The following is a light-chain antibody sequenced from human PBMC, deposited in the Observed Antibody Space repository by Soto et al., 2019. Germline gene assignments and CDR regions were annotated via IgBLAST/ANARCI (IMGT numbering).Light chain of an antibody. CDR3: QHYNNWPYT. V-gene: IGKV3-15*01. Sequence: ETAMTQSPATLSASPGERATLSCRASQSVSTYLDWYQLKPGQAPRLLIYGASTRATGVPARFSGSGSGTAFTLTISSLQSEDFAVYYCQHYNNWPYTFGLGTELEIK. CDR1: QSVSTY. J-gene: IGKJ2*01. CDR2: GAS.